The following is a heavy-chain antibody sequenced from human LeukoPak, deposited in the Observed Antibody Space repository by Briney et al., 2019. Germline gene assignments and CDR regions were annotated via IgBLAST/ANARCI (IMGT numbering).Heavy chain of an antibody. CDR1: GFTFSDYA. V-gene: IGHV3-11*01. CDR3: ARDLRARKRAMVFRTFDY. D-gene: IGHD5-18*01. Sequence: GGSLRLSCAVSGFTFSDYAMSWVRQAPGKGLEWVSYISGSGSSIYYADSVKGRFTISRDNSKNTLYLQMNSLRADDTAVYYCARDLRARKRAMVFRTFDYWGKGTLVTVSS. CDR2: ISGSGSSI. J-gene: IGHJ4*02.